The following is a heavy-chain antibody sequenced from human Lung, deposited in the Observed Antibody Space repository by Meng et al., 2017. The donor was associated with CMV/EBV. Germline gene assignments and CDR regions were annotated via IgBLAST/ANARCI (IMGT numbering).Heavy chain of an antibody. CDR2: ISGTSGTT. D-gene: IGHD1-1*01. J-gene: IGHJ6*02. V-gene: IGHV3-23*01. Sequence: GGSLRLSCAASGFTFSNYHMSWVRQAPGKGLEWVSTISGTSGTTYYADSVKGRFTISRDISTNTLYLQMNSLRDEDTALYYCAKDDDRRYYSMDVWGQGTXVTVSS. CDR3: AKDDDRRYYSMDV. CDR1: GFTFSNYH.